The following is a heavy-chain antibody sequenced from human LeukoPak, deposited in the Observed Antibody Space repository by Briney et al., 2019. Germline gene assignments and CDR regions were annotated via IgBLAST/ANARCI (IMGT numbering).Heavy chain of an antibody. CDR1: GGSISSGGYS. V-gene: IGHV4-30-4*07. CDR3: ARDLGPYNWFDP. J-gene: IGHJ5*02. D-gene: IGHD3-16*01. Sequence: PSETLSLTCAVSGGSISSGGYSWSWIRQPPGKGLEWIGYIYYSGSTYYNPSLKSRVTISVDTSKNQFSLKLSSVTAADTAVYYCARDLGPYNWFDPWGQGTLVTVSS. CDR2: IYYSGST.